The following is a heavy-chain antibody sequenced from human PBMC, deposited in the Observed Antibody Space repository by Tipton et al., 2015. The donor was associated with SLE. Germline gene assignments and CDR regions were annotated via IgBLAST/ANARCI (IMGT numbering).Heavy chain of an antibody. CDR2: IRNKAKSYTT. CDR1: EFTFSDHY. D-gene: IGHD3-22*01. Sequence: GSLRLSCAASEFTFSDHYMDWVRQAPGKGLEWVGRIRNKAKSYTTQYAASVKGRFTISRDDSKNSLYLQMDSLRIEDTAVYYCAKSSADSSGHHSFDYWGHGTLVTVSS. J-gene: IGHJ4*01. CDR3: AKSSADSSGHHSFDY. V-gene: IGHV3-72*01.